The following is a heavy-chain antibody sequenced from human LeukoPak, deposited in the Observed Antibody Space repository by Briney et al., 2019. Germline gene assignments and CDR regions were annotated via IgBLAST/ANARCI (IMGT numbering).Heavy chain of an antibody. Sequence: GASVNVSCKASGYTFITYGITWVRQAPGQGLEWMGWITPYNGDTNYAQNLQDRVTMTTDTSTSTAYMELRSLRSDDTAVNFCARVAGVSYNYFDSWGQGTLVTVSS. CDR2: ITPYNGDT. CDR1: GYTFITYG. CDR3: ARVAGVSYNYFDS. J-gene: IGHJ4*02. V-gene: IGHV1-18*01. D-gene: IGHD1-26*01.